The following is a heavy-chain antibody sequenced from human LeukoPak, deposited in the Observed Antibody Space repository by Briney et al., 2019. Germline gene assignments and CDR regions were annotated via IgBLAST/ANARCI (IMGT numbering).Heavy chain of an antibody. J-gene: IGHJ4*02. V-gene: IGHV4-39*07. D-gene: IGHD3-22*01. CDR3: AREPETEVAARPGTYYDSSGYYD. CDR1: GGSISSSSYY. CDR2: IYYSGST. Sequence: ETLSLTCTVSGGSISSSSYYWGWIRQPPGKGLEWIGSIYYSGSTYYNPSLKSRVTISVDTSKNQFSLKLSSVTAADTAVYYCAREPETEVAARPGTYYDSSGYYDWGQGTLVTVSS.